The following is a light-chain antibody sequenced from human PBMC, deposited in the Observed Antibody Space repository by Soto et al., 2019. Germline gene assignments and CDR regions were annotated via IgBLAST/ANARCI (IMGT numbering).Light chain of an antibody. Sequence: QSVLTQPPSVSGAPGQRVTISCTGSSSNIGAGYDVHWYHQLPGTAPKLLIFGNTNRPSGVPDRFSGSKSGTSASLAINALQADDEANYYCHSYDSTLSASIFGGGTKLTVL. CDR1: SSNIGAGYD. J-gene: IGLJ2*01. CDR2: GNT. V-gene: IGLV1-40*01. CDR3: HSYDSTLSASI.